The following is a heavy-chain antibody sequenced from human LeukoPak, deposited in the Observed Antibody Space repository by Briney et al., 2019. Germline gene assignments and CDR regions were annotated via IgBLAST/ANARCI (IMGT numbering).Heavy chain of an antibody. D-gene: IGHD6-13*01. CDR2: IWYDGSNK. CDR1: GFTFSSYG. Sequence: GGSLRLSCAASGFTFSSYGMRWVRQAPGKGLEWVAVIWYDGSNKYYADSVKGRFTISRDNSKNTLYLQMNSLTAEDTALYYCHAAALDPWGQGTLVTVSS. CDR3: HAAALDP. V-gene: IGHV3-33*01. J-gene: IGHJ5*02.